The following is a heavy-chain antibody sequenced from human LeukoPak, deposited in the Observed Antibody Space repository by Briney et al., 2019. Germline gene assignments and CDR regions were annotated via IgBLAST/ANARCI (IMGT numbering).Heavy chain of an antibody. CDR1: SFTFSIYA. V-gene: IGHV3-23*01. CDR2: ISGSGGST. Sequence: GGSLRLSCAASSFTFSIYAMSWVRQAPGKGLEWVSAISGSGGSTYYADSVKGRFTISRDNSKNTLYLQMNSLRAEDTAVHYCAKSSWFGELSPPFDYWGQGTLVTVSS. D-gene: IGHD3-10*01. J-gene: IGHJ4*02. CDR3: AKSSWFGELSPPFDY.